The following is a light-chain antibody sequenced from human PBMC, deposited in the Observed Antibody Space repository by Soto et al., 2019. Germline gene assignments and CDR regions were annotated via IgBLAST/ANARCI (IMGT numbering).Light chain of an antibody. CDR1: QSVSSY. Sequence: EIVLTQSPATLSLSPGERATLSCRASQSVSSYLAWYQQKPGQAPRLLIYDASNRATGIPARFSGSGSRTDFTLTISSLEPEDFAVYYCQQRSNWPPPFGQGTRLEIK. J-gene: IGKJ5*01. CDR3: QQRSNWPPP. CDR2: DAS. V-gene: IGKV3-11*01.